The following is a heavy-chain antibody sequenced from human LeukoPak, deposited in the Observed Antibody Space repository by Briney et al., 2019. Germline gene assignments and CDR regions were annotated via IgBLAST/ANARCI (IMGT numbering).Heavy chain of an antibody. CDR1: GFTFDDYA. Sequence: GGSLRLSCAASGFTFDDYAMHWVRQAPGKGLEWVSGISWNSGSIGYADSVKGRFTISRDNAKNSLYLQMNSLRAEDTALYYCAKRSGASTYYFDYWGQGALLTVSS. J-gene: IGHJ4*02. CDR3: AKRSGASTYYFDY. D-gene: IGHD6-19*01. V-gene: IGHV3-9*01. CDR2: ISWNSGSI.